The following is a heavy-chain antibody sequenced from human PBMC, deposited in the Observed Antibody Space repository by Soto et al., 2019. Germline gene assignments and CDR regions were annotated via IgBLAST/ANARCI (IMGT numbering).Heavy chain of an antibody. CDR1: GFTFNNYW. V-gene: IGHV3-74*01. CDR2: INSDGSTR. CDR3: ARDLVD. D-gene: IGHD2-15*01. J-gene: IGHJ4*02. Sequence: EVQLVESGGGLVQPGGSLRLSCGASGFTFNNYWMHWVRQAPGKGLVWVSRINSDGSTRSYADSVKGRFTISRDNAKNTVYLQMNILRVEDTAVYYCARDLVDWGQGTLVTVSS.